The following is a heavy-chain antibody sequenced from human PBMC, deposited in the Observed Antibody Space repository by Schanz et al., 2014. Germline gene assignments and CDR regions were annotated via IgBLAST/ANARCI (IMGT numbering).Heavy chain of an antibody. V-gene: IGHV1-46*01. CDR2: INPSGGST. Sequence: QVQLVQSGAEVKKPGASVKVSCKASGYTFTSDSMHWVRQAPGQGLEWMGMINPSGGSTTYAQKFQGRVTMTTDTSTGTAYMELRSLRSDDTAVYYCATLDYADSVSWGQGTLVTVSS. D-gene: IGHD4-17*01. CDR3: ATLDYADSVS. J-gene: IGHJ5*02. CDR1: GYTFTSDS.